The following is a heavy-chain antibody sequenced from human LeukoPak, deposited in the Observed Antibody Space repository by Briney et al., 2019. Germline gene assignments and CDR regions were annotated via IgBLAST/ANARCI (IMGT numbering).Heavy chain of an antibody. CDR3: ARELSGFYYDSSGSFDY. Sequence: ASVKVSCKASGYTFTGYYMHWVRQAPGQGLEWMGWINPNSGGTNYAQKFQGRVTMTRDTSISTAYMELSRLRSDDTAAYYCARELSGFYYDSSGSFDYWGQGTLVTVSS. V-gene: IGHV1-2*02. CDR2: INPNSGGT. CDR1: GYTFTGYY. D-gene: IGHD3-22*01. J-gene: IGHJ4*02.